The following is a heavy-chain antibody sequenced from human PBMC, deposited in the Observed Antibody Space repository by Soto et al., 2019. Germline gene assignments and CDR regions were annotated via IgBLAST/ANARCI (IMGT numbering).Heavy chain of an antibody. Sequence: QVQLVQSGAEVKKPGSSMKVSCKTSGGTFSTYAISWVRQAPGQGLEWSGGIIPTFRTTSYAQKFRGRVTISADECTGTAYMELSSLRSDDTAMYYCAREWARTNGWPRTPNYGMDVWGQGTTVTVSS. CDR1: GGTFSTYA. V-gene: IGHV1-69*01. D-gene: IGHD6-19*01. CDR2: IIPTFRTT. J-gene: IGHJ6*02. CDR3: AREWARTNGWPRTPNYGMDV.